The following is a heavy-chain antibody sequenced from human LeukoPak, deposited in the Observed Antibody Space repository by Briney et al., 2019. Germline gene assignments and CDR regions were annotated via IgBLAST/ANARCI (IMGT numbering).Heavy chain of an antibody. J-gene: IGHJ4*02. CDR2: IYYSGST. CDR3: ARSHCSGGSCHPDY. Sequence: SETLSLTCTVSGGSISSYYWSWIRQPPGKGLEWIGYIYYSGSTNYNPSPKSRVTISVDTSRNQFSLKLSSVTAADTAVYYCARSHCSGGSCHPDYWGQGTLVTVSS. V-gene: IGHV4-59*01. CDR1: GGSISSYY. D-gene: IGHD2-15*01.